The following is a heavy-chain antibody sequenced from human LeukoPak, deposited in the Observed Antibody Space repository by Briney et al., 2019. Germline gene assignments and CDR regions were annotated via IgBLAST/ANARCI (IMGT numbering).Heavy chain of an antibody. CDR2: IYYSGST. V-gene: IGHV4-39*01. Sequence: PSETLSLTCTVSGGSISRSSYYWGWIRQPPGKGLEWIGSIYYSGSTYYNPSLKSRVTISVDTSKNQFSLKLSSVTAADTAVYYCAIPRGYSYGYGEDYWGQGTLVTVSS. D-gene: IGHD5-18*01. CDR3: AIPRGYSYGYGEDY. J-gene: IGHJ4*02. CDR1: GGSISRSSYY.